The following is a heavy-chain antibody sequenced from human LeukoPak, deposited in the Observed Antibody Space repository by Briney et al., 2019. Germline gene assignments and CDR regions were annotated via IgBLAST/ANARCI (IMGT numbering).Heavy chain of an antibody. D-gene: IGHD1-26*01. J-gene: IGHJ4*02. Sequence: SETLSLTCTVSGGSISSYYWSWIRQPAGKGLEWIGRIYTSGSTNYNPSLKSRLTMSVDTSKNQFSLKLSSVTAADTAVYYCARGTNLMGATYHLGYWGQGTLVTVSS. V-gene: IGHV4-4*07. CDR2: IYTSGST. CDR3: ARGTNLMGATYHLGY. CDR1: GGSISSYY.